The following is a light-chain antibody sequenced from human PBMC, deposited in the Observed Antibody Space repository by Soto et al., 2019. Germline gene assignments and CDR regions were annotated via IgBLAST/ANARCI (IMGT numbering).Light chain of an antibody. CDR1: QRVYNNY. V-gene: IGKV3D-20*01. CDR3: QQYNNWPPIT. CDR2: DAV. J-gene: IGKJ5*01. Sequence: EIVLTQSPAALSLSPGERATLSCGASQRVYNNYVAWYHQKPGLAPRLLIYDAVNRTTGIPDRFSGGGSGTHFSLTISSLQSEDFAVYYCQQYNNWPPITFGQGTRLDI.